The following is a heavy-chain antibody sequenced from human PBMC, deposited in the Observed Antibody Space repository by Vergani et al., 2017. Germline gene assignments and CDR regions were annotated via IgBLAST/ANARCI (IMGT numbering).Heavy chain of an antibody. D-gene: IGHD5-12*01. CDR3: AKANPRNSGYDYLYYYHAMDV. CDR2: ISGSGGST. CDR1: GFTFNHSA. V-gene: IGHV3-23*01. J-gene: IGHJ6*02. Sequence: EVQLLESGGDLVQPGGSLRLSCAASGFTFNHSAMNWVRQAPGQGLEWVSGISGSGGSTYYAGSVKGRFTISRDSSKNTLYLQMNSLSAGDTAVYYCAKANPRNSGYDYLYYYHAMDVWGQGTTVTVSS.